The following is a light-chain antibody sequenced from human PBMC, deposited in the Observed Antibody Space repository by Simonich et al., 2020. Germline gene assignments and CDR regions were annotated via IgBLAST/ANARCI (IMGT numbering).Light chain of an antibody. CDR2: DVT. Sequence: QSALTQPASVSGSPGQSITISGTGTSSDVGGYNYVSWYQQHPGKAPKLMIYDVTHRPSGVSTRFSCSNSGNTASLPISGLQAEDEADYYCSSYTSSTWGVFGGGTKLTVL. V-gene: IGLV2-14*03. CDR3: SSYTSSTWGV. CDR1: SSDVGGYNY. J-gene: IGLJ3*02.